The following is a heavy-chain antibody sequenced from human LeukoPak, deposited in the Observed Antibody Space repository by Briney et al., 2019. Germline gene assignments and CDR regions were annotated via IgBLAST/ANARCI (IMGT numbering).Heavy chain of an antibody. CDR1: GFTFSNAW. J-gene: IGHJ4*02. CDR3: ARFYCSSTSCLEDY. D-gene: IGHD2-2*01. CDR2: IKSKTDGGTT. Sequence: GGSLRLSCAASGFTFSNAWMSWVRQAPGKGLEWVGRIKSKTDGGTTDYAAPVKGRFTISRDDSKNTLYLQMNSLKAEDTAVYYCARFYCSSTSCLEDYWGQGTLVTVSS. V-gene: IGHV3-15*01.